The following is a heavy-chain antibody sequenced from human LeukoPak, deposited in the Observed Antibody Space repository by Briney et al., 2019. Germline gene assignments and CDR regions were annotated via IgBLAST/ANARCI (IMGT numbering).Heavy chain of an antibody. D-gene: IGHD3-10*01. Sequence: GGTLRLSCEASGITFSSYAMNWVRQAPGKGLEWVSAISGSGGNTYYADSVKGRFTISRDNSKNTLYLQMNSLRAEDTAIYYCAKGVLPTGFDYWGQGTLVTVSS. J-gene: IGHJ4*02. V-gene: IGHV3-23*01. CDR1: GITFSSYA. CDR2: ISGSGGNT. CDR3: AKGVLPTGFDY.